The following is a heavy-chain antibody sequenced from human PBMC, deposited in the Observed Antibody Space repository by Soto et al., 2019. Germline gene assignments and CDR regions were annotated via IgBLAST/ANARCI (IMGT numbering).Heavy chain of an antibody. CDR2: IYTSGST. CDR1: GGSISSYY. J-gene: IGHJ4*02. CDR3: ARDGYGGDIVVVPAAFFDY. V-gene: IGHV4-4*07. D-gene: IGHD2-2*01. Sequence: QVQLQESGPGLVKPSETLSLTCTVSGGSISSYYWSWIRQPAGKGLEWIGRIYTSGSTNYNPSLKSRVTMSVDTSKNQFSLKLSSVTAADTAVYYCARDGYGGDIVVVPAAFFDYWGQGTLVTVSS.